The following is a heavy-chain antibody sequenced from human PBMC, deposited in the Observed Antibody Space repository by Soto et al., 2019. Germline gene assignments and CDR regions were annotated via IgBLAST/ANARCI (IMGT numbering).Heavy chain of an antibody. CDR1: GGSFSGYY. D-gene: IGHD3-10*02. Sequence: PSETLSLTCAVYGGSFSGYYWSWIRQPPGKGLEWIGEINHSGSTNYNPSLKSRVTISVDTSKNQFSLKLSSVTAADTAVYHCARSPKQYYYVAEYYYYYYMDVWGKGTTVTVSS. J-gene: IGHJ6*03. CDR3: ARSPKQYYYVAEYYYYYYMDV. V-gene: IGHV4-34*01. CDR2: INHSGST.